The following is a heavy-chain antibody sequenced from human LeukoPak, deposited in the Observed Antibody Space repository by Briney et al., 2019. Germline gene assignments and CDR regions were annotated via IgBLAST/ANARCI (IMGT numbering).Heavy chain of an antibody. CDR2: IKRKTDAGTT. J-gene: IGHJ4*01. CDR1: GFPFSNAW. Sequence: NPAGPLSLSCADSGFPFSNAWMSWVRQPPGKGLEWVGCIKRKTDAGTTDSAAPVQATFTIARDDPKNTLSLQLNSLKTADQAVYYCTTHRTGRTIFGVVITPQYYFDYWGHGTLVTVSS. D-gene: IGHD3-3*01. CDR3: TTHRTGRTIFGVVITPQYYFDY. V-gene: IGHV3-15*01.